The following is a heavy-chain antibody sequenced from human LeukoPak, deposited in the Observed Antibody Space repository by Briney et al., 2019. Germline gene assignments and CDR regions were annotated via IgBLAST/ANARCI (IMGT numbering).Heavy chain of an antibody. Sequence: PGGSLRLSCAASGFDFNVHSMNWVRQAPGKGLEWVSAISGRDESTYYADSVKGRFTISRDNSKSTLYLQMSSLRAEDTAVYHCAKVTGTTNYWGQGTLVTVSS. CDR3: AKVTGTTNY. V-gene: IGHV3-23*01. J-gene: IGHJ4*02. CDR2: ISGRDEST. D-gene: IGHD1-1*01. CDR1: GFDFNVHS.